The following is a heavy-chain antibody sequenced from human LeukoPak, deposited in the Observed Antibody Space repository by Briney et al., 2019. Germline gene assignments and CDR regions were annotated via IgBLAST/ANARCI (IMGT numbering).Heavy chain of an antibody. V-gene: IGHV3-48*03. CDR2: ISSSGSTI. D-gene: IGHD1-26*01. J-gene: IGHJ4*02. CDR3: ARGNLLYFDY. Sequence: GGSLRLSCAASRFTFSTYAMNWVRQAPGKGLEWVSYISSSGSTIYYADSVKGRFTISRDNAKNSLYLQMNSLRAEDTAVYYCARGNLLYFDYWGQGTLVTVSS. CDR1: RFTFSTYA.